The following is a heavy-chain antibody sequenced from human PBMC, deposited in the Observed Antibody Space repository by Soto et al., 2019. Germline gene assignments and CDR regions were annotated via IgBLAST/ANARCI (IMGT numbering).Heavy chain of an antibody. D-gene: IGHD2-2*01. CDR3: AKDAVPADTYYYYYMDV. J-gene: IGHJ6*03. V-gene: IGHV3-9*01. CDR2: ISWNSGSI. Sequence: SLKISCAASGFTFDDYAMHWVRQAPGKGLEWVSGISWNSGSIGYADSVKGRFTISRDNAKNSLYLQMNSLRAEDTALYYCAKDAVPADTYYYYYMDVWGRGTTVTVSS. CDR1: GFTFDDYA.